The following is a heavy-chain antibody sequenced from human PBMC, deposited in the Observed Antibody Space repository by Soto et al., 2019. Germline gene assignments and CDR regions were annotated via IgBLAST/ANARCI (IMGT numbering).Heavy chain of an antibody. Sequence: QLVETGGGWIQPGTSLTLSCAASGFSVSRNYMTWVRQAPGKGLDWVSFVYSGGATFYADSVKGRFILSRDDSQNTMYLQMNNLRAEDTAVYYCARVPGRLWGRGTLVTVAS. CDR1: GFSVSRNY. V-gene: IGHV3-53*02. J-gene: IGHJ4*02. D-gene: IGHD3-10*01. CDR3: ARVPGRL. CDR2: VYSGGAT.